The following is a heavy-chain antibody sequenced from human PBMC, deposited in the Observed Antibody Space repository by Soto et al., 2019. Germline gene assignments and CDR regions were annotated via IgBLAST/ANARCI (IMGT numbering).Heavy chain of an antibody. D-gene: IGHD1-26*01. V-gene: IGHV4-4*07. J-gene: IGHJ5*02. CDR3: ARDPSGSYYGWFDP. CDR1: GGSISSYY. Sequence: SETLSLTCTVSGGSISSYYWSWIRQPAGKGLEWIGRIYTSGSTNYNPSLKSRVTMSVDTSKNQFSLELSSVTAADTAVYYCARDPSGSYYGWFDPWGQGTLVTVSS. CDR2: IYTSGST.